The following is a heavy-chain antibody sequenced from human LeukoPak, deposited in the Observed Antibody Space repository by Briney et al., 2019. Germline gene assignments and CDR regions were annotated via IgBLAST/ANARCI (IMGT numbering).Heavy chain of an antibody. CDR2: IYYSGST. V-gene: IGHV4-59*12. CDR1: GFTFSSYS. D-gene: IGHD3-10*01. CDR3: AGDYTLRSYRFDY. J-gene: IGHJ4*02. Sequence: GSLRLSCAASGFTFSSYSVNWVRQPPGRGLEWIGYIYYSGSTTYNPSLKSRLTISLDTSKNQFSLKLNSVTAADTAVYYCAGDYTLRSYRFDYWGQGTLVTVSS.